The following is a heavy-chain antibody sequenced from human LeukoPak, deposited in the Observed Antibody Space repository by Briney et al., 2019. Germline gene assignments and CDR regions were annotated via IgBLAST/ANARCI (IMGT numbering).Heavy chain of an antibody. J-gene: IGHJ6*03. Sequence: SETLSLTCTVSGGSISSYYWSWIRQPPGKGLEWIGYIYYSGSTNYNPSLKSRVTISVDTSKNQFSLKLSSVTAADTAVYYCAREYRQDYSDDEPFYYMDVWGKGTTVTVSS. V-gene: IGHV4-59*01. CDR1: GGSISSYY. CDR3: AREYRQDYSDDEPFYYMDV. D-gene: IGHD4-17*01. CDR2: IYYSGST.